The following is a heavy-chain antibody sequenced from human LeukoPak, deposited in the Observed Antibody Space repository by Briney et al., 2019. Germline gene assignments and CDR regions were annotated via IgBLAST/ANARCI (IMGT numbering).Heavy chain of an antibody. J-gene: IGHJ4*02. CDR1: GGTFSSYA. D-gene: IGHD6-13*01. V-gene: IGHV1-69*05. Sequence: GASVKVSCKASGGTFSSYAISWVRQAPGQGLEWMGGIIPIFGTANYAQKFQGRVTITTDESTSTAYMELSSLRSEDTAVYYCARDAAAVGTLWYYFDYWGQGTLVTVSS. CDR3: ARDAAAVGTLWYYFDY. CDR2: IIPIFGTA.